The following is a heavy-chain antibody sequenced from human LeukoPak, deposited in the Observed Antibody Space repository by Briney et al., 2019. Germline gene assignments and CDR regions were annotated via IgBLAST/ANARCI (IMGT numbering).Heavy chain of an antibody. CDR2: IYSGGST. CDR1: GFTFSSYW. V-gene: IGHV3-66*01. D-gene: IGHD5-12*01. Sequence: GGSLRLSCAASGFTFSSYWMSWVRQAPGKGLEWVSVIYSGGSTYYADSVKGRFTISRDNSKNTLYLQMNSLRAEDTAVYYCARDLVSGYSGYDHYFDYWGQGTLVTVSS. CDR3: ARDLVSGYSGYDHYFDY. J-gene: IGHJ4*02.